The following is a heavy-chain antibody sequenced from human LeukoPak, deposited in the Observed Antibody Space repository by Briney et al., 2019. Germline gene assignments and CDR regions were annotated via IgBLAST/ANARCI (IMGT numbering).Heavy chain of an antibody. CDR1: SGSINNYY. Sequence: SETLSLTCTVSSGSINNYYWNWIRQPPGKGPEWIGYIYYSGITDYNPSLKSRVTISIDTSKKQFSLKLRSVTAADTAIYYCARQKMFDSWGQGTLVTVSS. J-gene: IGHJ4*02. CDR3: ARQKMFDS. V-gene: IGHV4-59*08. CDR2: IYYSGIT.